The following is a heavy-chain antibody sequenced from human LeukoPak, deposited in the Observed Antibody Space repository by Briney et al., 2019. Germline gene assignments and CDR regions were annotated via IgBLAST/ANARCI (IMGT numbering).Heavy chain of an antibody. CDR1: GFTVTNTY. Sequence: EGSLRLSCAASGFTVTNTYMSWVRQAPGKGLEWVSVIYSGGSTYYADSVKGRFTISRDNSKNTLYLQMNSLRAEDTAVYYCARDLYVSGWFDPWGQGTLVTVSS. J-gene: IGHJ5*02. CDR2: IYSGGST. D-gene: IGHD2-8*01. V-gene: IGHV3-66*01. CDR3: ARDLYVSGWFDP.